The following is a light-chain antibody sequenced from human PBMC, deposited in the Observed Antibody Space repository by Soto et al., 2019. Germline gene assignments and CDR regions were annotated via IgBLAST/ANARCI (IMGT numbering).Light chain of an antibody. CDR1: SSDIGGYNY. CDR2: EVS. Sequence: QSALTQPPSASGSPGQSVTISCTGTSSDIGGYNYVSWYQQLPGKAPQFIIYEVSKRPSGVPDRFSGSKSGNTASLTVSGLQAVDEADYYCTSYAGSNNLIFGGGTKLTVL. V-gene: IGLV2-8*01. J-gene: IGLJ2*01. CDR3: TSYAGSNNLI.